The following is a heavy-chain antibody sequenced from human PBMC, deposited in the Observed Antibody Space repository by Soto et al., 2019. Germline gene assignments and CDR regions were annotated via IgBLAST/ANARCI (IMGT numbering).Heavy chain of an antibody. CDR3: ASDQSEKVAGISAAGRQGANWFDP. CDR2: IIPIFGTA. Sequence: QVQLVQSGAEVKKPGSSVKVSCKASGGTFSSYAISWVRQAPGQGLEWMGGIIPIFGTANYAQKFQGRVRITEDESTSTGYMELSSLETENTAVYYCASDQSEKVAGISAAGRQGANWFDPWGQGTLVTVSS. V-gene: IGHV1-69*01. J-gene: IGHJ5*02. CDR1: GGTFSSYA. D-gene: IGHD6-13*01.